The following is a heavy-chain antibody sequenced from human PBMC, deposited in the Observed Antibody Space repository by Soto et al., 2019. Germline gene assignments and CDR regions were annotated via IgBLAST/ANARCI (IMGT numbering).Heavy chain of an antibody. CDR2: IYHSGST. D-gene: IGHD1-1*01. Sequence: PSETLSLTCAVSGGSISSGGYSWSWIRQPPGKGLEWIGYIYHSGSTYYNPSLKSRVTISVDRSKNQFSLKLSSVTAADTAVYYCARARTISWFDPWGQGTLVTVSS. CDR1: GGSISSGGYS. CDR3: ARARTISWFDP. V-gene: IGHV4-30-2*01. J-gene: IGHJ5*02.